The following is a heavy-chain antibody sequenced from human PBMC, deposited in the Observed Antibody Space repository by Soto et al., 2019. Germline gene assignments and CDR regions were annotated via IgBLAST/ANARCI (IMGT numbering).Heavy chain of an antibody. V-gene: IGHV3-30*03. J-gene: IGHJ5*02. Sequence: QVPLVESGGGVAQPGTSLTVSCAGSGFIFSDYGMHWVRQAPGKGLQWVALIANDGGSKKYAESVKGRFTISRDNLKNTVYLDMNSLRPEDMAVYYCARRTSTVREGYNWCDPWGQGTLVTVSS. CDR1: GFIFSDYG. D-gene: IGHD3-10*01. CDR3: ARRTSTVREGYNWCDP. CDR2: IANDGGSK.